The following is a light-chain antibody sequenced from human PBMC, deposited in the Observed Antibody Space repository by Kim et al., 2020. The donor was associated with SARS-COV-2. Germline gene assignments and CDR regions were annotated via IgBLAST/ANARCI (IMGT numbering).Light chain of an antibody. Sequence: QSVTISCTGTSSAVGGYAWVSWYQQHPGKAPKLIISDVSKRPSGVPDRFSGSKSGNSASLTVSGLQAEDEADYYCCSYAGDDKYVFGTGTKVTVL. CDR2: DVS. J-gene: IGLJ1*01. V-gene: IGLV2-11*03. CDR1: SSAVGGYAW. CDR3: CSYAGDDKYV.